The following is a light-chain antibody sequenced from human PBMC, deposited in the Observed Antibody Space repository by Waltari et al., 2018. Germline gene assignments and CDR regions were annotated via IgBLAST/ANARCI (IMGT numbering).Light chain of an antibody. Sequence: QSALTQPASVSGSPGQSITISCPGTSSDVGGYNYVSWSQQHPGKAPKLMIYEVSNRPSGVSNRFSGSKSGNTASLTISGLQAEDEADYYCSSYTSSSTLFGGGTKLTVL. CDR3: SSYTSSSTL. J-gene: IGLJ2*01. CDR1: SSDVGGYNY. V-gene: IGLV2-14*01. CDR2: EVS.